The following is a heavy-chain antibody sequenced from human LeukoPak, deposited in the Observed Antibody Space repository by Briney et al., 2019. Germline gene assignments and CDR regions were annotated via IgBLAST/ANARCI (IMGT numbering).Heavy chain of an antibody. V-gene: IGHV1-2*02. CDR3: ARARGDIVVVPAAIWFDP. CDR2: IKPNNGGT. CDR1: GYTFTFYY. D-gene: IGHD2-2*01. J-gene: IGHJ5*02. Sequence: ASVTVSCTASGYTFTFYYMHWVRQAPGQGLEWMGWIKPNNGGTNYAQKFQGRVTMTRDTSISTAYMELSRLRSDDTAVYYCARARGDIVVVPAAIWFDPWGQGTLVTVSS.